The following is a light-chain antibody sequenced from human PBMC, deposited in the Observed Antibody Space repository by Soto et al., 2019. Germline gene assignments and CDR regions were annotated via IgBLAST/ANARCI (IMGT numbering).Light chain of an antibody. CDR3: QQRSNWLA. CDR2: DAS. V-gene: IGKV3-11*01. CDR1: QSVGSF. Sequence: EIVLTQSPATLSLSPGERATLSCTTSQSVGSFLAWYQQKPGQAPRLLIYDASNRATGIPARFSGSGSGTDFTLTISSLECEDSAIYYCQQRSNWLAFGGGTKVEIK. J-gene: IGKJ4*01.